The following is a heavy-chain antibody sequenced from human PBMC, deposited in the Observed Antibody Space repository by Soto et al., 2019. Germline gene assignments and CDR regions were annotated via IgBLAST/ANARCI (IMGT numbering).Heavy chain of an antibody. V-gene: IGHV1-2*02. J-gene: IGHJ5*02. Sequence: QVQLVQSGAEVEKPGASVKVSCKASGYTFTDYYMNWVRQAPGQGLEWMGWINPNNGVTNYAQKFQGRVTMTSDTSISTAYMDLSRLRSDDTALYYCARGALTVANWFDPWRQGTHVTVSS. CDR3: ARGALTVANWFDP. D-gene: IGHD6-19*01. CDR2: INPNNGVT. CDR1: GYTFTDYY.